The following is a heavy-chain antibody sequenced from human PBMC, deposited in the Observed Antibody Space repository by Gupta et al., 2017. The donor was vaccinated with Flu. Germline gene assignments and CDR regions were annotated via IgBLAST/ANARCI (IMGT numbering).Heavy chain of an antibody. CDR2: ISSSSTT. Sequence: RLSCAASGFTFSSYSMNWVRQAPGKGLEWVSYISSSSTTYYADSVKGRFTISRDNAKNSLYLQMNSLRAEDTAVYYCSTLIPRRELLSSFD. J-gene: IGHJ4*01. CDR3: STLIPRRELLSSFD. D-gene: IGHD1-26*01. CDR1: GFTFSSYS. V-gene: IGHV3-48*01.